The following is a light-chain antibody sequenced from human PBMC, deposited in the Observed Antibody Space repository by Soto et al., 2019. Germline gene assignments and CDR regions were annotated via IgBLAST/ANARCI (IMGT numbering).Light chain of an antibody. J-gene: IGLJ1*01. CDR2: EVN. CDR1: SSDVGNYNL. CDR3: YSYAGSYIYYV. V-gene: IGLV2-23*02. Sequence: QSLLTQPASVSGSPGQSIAISCTGTSSDVGNYNLVSWYQQHPGKAPRLMIFEVNKRPSGVSDRFSGSKSGNTASLTISGLQADDEADYYCYSYAGSYIYYVFGAGTKVTVL.